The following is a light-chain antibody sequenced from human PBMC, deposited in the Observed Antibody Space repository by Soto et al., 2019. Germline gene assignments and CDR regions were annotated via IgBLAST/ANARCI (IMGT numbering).Light chain of an antibody. J-gene: IGLJ1*01. CDR1: TSNIGSNT. CDR3: AAWDDSLNGYV. Sequence: QSVLTQPPSASGTPGQRVTISCSGSTSNIGSNTVNWYQQFPGTAPKLLIDSNNQRPSGVPDRFSGSKSGTSASLGISGLQSEDEADYYWAAWDDSLNGYVFGTGTKVTVL. V-gene: IGLV1-44*01. CDR2: SNN.